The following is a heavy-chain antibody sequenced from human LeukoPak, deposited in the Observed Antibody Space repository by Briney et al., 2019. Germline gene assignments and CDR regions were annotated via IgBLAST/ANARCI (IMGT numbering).Heavy chain of an antibody. V-gene: IGHV1-18*01. CDR2: ISAYNGNT. CDR1: GYTFTSYG. CDR3: AREGIAVAGYYYYYCMDV. J-gene: IGHJ6*03. D-gene: IGHD6-19*01. Sequence: ASVKVSCKASGYTFTSYGISWVRQAPGQGLEWMGWISAYNGNTNYAQKLQGRVTMTTDTSTSTAYMELRSLRSDDTAVYYCAREGIAVAGYYYYYCMDVWGKGTTVTVSS.